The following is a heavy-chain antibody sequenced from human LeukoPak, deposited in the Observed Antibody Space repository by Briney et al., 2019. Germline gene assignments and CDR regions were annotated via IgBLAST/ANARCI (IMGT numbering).Heavy chain of an antibody. CDR1: GDSVSSNSAA. Sequence: SQTLSLTCAISGDSVSSNSAAWNWIRQSPSRGLEWLGRTYYRSKWYNDYAVSAKSRITINPDTSKNQFSLRLNSVTPEDTAVYYCARMVDCREAFDIWGQGTMVTVSS. D-gene: IGHD2-15*01. V-gene: IGHV6-1*01. CDR2: TYYRSKWYN. J-gene: IGHJ3*02. CDR3: ARMVDCREAFDI.